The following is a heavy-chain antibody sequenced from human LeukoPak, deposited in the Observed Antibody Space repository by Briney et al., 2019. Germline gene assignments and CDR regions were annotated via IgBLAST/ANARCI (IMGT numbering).Heavy chain of an antibody. V-gene: IGHV3-30*18. J-gene: IGHJ4*02. CDR3: AKDGGWLQSAYYFDY. Sequence: PGGSLRLSCAGSGFTFSSFGMHWVRQAPGKRLEWVAVISYDGSNKYYADSVKGRFTISRDNSKNTVYLQMNSLRAEDTAVYYCAKDGGWLQSAYYFDYWGQGTLVTVSS. CDR1: GFTFSSFG. D-gene: IGHD5-24*01. CDR2: ISYDGSNK.